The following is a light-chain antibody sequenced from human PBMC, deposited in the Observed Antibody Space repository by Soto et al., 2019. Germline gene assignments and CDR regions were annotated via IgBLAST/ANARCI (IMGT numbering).Light chain of an antibody. CDR1: AGPVTSRHY. J-gene: IGLJ3*02. CDR2: DTS. V-gene: IGLV7-46*01. CDR3: SLSYSGVRV. Sequence: QTVVTQEPSLTVSPGGTVTFTCASSAGPVTSRHYPYWFQQKPGQAPRALIYDTSNKHPWTPARFSGSLLGGTPALILSGAQPEDEADYYCSLSYSGVRVFGGGTKLTVL.